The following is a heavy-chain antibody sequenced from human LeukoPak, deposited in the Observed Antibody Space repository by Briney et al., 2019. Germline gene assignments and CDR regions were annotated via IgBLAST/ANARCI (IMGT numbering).Heavy chain of an antibody. V-gene: IGHV3-66*01. J-gene: IGHJ3*02. CDR1: GFTVSSNY. Sequence: GGSLRLSCAASGFTVSSNYMSWVRQAPGKGLEWVSVIYSGGSTYYADSVKGRFTISRDNSKNTLYLQMNSLRAEDTALYYCAKVRSGYDPSHAFDIWGQGTMVTVSS. D-gene: IGHD5-12*01. CDR3: AKVRSGYDPSHAFDI. CDR2: IYSGGST.